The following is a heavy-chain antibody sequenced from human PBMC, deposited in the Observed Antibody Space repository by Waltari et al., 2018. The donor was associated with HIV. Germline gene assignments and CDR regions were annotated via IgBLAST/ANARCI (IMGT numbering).Heavy chain of an antibody. V-gene: IGHV3-74*01. CDR3: ARAADCSSSSCPRAFDI. CDR1: GFTFSSSW. Sequence: EVQLVESGGGLVQPGGSLRLSCAASGFTFSSSWMHWVRQAPGKGLVWVLRTNSDGNSTNYADSVKGRFTISRDNAKNTLYLQMSSLRAEDTAVYYCARAADCSSSSCPRAFDIWGQGTMVTVSS. J-gene: IGHJ3*02. CDR2: TNSDGNST. D-gene: IGHD2-2*01.